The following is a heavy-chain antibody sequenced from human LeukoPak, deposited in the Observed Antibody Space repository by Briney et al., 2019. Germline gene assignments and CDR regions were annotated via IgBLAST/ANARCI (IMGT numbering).Heavy chain of an antibody. Sequence: ASVKVSCKASGYMFTGYYMHWVRQAPGQGLEWMGWINPNSGGTNYAQKFQGRVTMTRDTSISTAYMDLNRLRSDDAAVYYCARVVAVTGTPVYYMDVWGKGTTVTVSS. CDR2: INPNSGGT. CDR3: ARVVAVTGTPVYYMDV. CDR1: GYMFTGYY. D-gene: IGHD6-19*01. V-gene: IGHV1-2*02. J-gene: IGHJ6*03.